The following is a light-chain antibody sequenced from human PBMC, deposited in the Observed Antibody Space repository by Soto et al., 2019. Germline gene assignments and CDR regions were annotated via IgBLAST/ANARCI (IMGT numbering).Light chain of an antibody. CDR2: EVS. CDR3: CSYAGSSTLPYV. Sequence: QSVLAQPASVSGFPGQSIGISCTGTSSEVGSYNYVSWYQHHPGKAPKLMIYEVSKRPSGVSNRFSGSKSGNTASLTISGLQAEDEADYYCCSYAGSSTLPYVFGTGTKVTVL. V-gene: IGLV2-23*02. CDR1: SSEVGSYNY. J-gene: IGLJ1*01.